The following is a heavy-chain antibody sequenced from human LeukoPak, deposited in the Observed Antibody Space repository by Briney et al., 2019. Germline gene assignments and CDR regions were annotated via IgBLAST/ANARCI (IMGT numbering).Heavy chain of an antibody. J-gene: IGHJ4*02. CDR2: ISERGGST. V-gene: IGHV3-23*01. CDR3: AKRGVVIRGILVIGYHQEAYHYDF. Sequence: AGGSLRLSCVVSGISLSNYAMTWVRQTPGKGLEWVSYISERGGSTTYADSVKGRFTISRDTSLNTLYLHMNNLRAEDTAVYFCAKRGVVIRGILVIGYHQEAYHYDFWGQGVLVTVSS. CDR1: GISLSNYA. D-gene: IGHD3-10*01.